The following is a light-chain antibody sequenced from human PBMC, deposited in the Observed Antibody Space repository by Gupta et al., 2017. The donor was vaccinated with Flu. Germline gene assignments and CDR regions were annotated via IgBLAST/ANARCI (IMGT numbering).Light chain of an antibody. Sequence: SPGERATLSCRASQSVASYLVWYQQKPGQAPRLLIYGASSRATGIPDRFSGSGSGTDFSLTISRLEPEDCAVYYCQHYGTSPTFGQGTKLEIK. CDR3: QHYGTSPT. CDR1: QSVASY. J-gene: IGKJ2*01. V-gene: IGKV3-20*01. CDR2: GAS.